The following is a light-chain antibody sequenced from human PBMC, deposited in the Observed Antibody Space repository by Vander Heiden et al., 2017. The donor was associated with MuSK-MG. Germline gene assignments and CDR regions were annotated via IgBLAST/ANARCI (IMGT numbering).Light chain of an antibody. J-gene: IGLJ2*01. V-gene: IGLV2-14*03. CDR2: DVS. CDR3: SSYTSSSTLVV. Sequence: QSALTQPASVSGSPGQSITISCTGTSSDVGGYNYVSWYKQHPGKAPNLMIYDVSNRRSGVSNRFSGSKSGNTASLTISGLQAEDEADYYCSSYTSSSTLVVFGGGTKLTVL. CDR1: SSDVGGYNY.